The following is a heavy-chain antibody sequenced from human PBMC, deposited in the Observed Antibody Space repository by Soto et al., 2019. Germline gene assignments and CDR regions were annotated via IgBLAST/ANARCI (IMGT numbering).Heavy chain of an antibody. J-gene: IGHJ4*02. V-gene: IGHV1-2*02. CDR1: GYTFTDYY. Sequence: ASVKVSCKASGYTFTDYYIYWVRQAPGQGLEWMGWINPNSGDTNYAQKFQGRVTMTRDTSISSAYMELSRLRSDDTAVFYCARDPGAFGELWGYWGQGTLVTVSS. CDR2: INPNSGDT. CDR3: ARDPGAFGELWGY. D-gene: IGHD3-10*01.